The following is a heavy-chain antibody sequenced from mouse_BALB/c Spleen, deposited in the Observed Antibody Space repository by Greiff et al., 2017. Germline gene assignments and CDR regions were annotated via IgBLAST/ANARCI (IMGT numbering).Heavy chain of an antibody. CDR1: GFSLTSYG. J-gene: IGHJ4*01. CDR2: LWSGGST. D-gene: IGHD1-1*01. Sequence: QVQLKQSGPGLVQPSQSLSITCTVSGFSLTSYGVHWVRQSPGKGLEWLGVLWSGGSTDYNAAFISRLSISKDNSKSQVFFKMNSLQANDTAIYYCARKGYYGSSYAMDYWGQGTSVTVSS. V-gene: IGHV2-2*02. CDR3: ARKGYYGSSYAMDY.